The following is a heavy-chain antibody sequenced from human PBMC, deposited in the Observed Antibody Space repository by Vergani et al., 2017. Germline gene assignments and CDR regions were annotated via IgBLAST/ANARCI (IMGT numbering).Heavy chain of an antibody. J-gene: IGHJ6*02. D-gene: IGHD2-2*01. Sequence: QVPVVQSGDEVKKSGASVTVSCKPSGYTFSNYYMHWVRQAPGQGLEWMGIINPSGGHTNYAQKFQGRVTMTRETSTSTVYMERSSRRSEDTAIYYCARDPDIVVVXAAANYNYSYGMDVWDQGTTVTVS. CDR1: GYTFSNYY. V-gene: IGHV1-46*01. CDR2: INPSGGHT. CDR3: ARDPDIVVVXAAANYNYSYGMDV.